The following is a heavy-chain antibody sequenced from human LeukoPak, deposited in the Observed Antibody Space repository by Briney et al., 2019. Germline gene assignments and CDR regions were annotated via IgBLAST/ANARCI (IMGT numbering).Heavy chain of an antibody. Sequence: GGSLKLSCAASGFTFSSYAMSWVRQAPGKGLEWVSAISGSGGSTYYADSVKGRFTISRDNSKNTLYLQMNSLRAEDTAVYYCATRPPSYGSGSSRYFDYWGQGTLVTVSS. J-gene: IGHJ4*02. CDR2: ISGSGGST. CDR1: GFTFSSYA. V-gene: IGHV3-23*01. D-gene: IGHD3-10*01. CDR3: ATRPPSYGSGSSRYFDY.